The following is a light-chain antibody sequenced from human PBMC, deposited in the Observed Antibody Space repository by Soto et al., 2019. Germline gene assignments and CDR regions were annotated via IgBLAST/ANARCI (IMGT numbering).Light chain of an antibody. Sequence: QPALTQPPSASGTPGQRVRITYSRSSSNIGGNTVHWYQQLPGTAPKVLIYTNDKRPSGVPDRFSGSKSGTSASLAISGLQSEDEADYYCAAWDDSLKGHVFGTGTKVTXL. CDR1: SSNIGGNT. CDR2: TND. CDR3: AAWDDSLKGHV. J-gene: IGLJ1*01. V-gene: IGLV1-44*01.